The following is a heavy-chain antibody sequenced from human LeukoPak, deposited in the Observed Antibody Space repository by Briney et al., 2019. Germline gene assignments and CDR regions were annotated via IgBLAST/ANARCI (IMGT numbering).Heavy chain of an antibody. J-gene: IGHJ4*02. Sequence: SETLSLTCTVSGGSISRNYWNWIRQPPGKGLEWIGYIYYTGSTKYNPSLESRVTVSVDTSKNQFSLKLSSVTAADTAVYYCAAYDSSGYYSRGFDYWGQGTLVTVSS. CDR3: AAYDSSGYYSRGFDY. D-gene: IGHD3-22*01. V-gene: IGHV4-59*08. CDR1: GGSISRNY. CDR2: IYYTGST.